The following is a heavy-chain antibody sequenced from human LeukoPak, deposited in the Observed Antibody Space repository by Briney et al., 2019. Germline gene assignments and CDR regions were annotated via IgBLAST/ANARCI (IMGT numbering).Heavy chain of an antibody. CDR1: GFTFNTFA. D-gene: IGHD3-22*01. J-gene: IGHJ4*02. CDR2: ISSRGDYT. Sequence: GGSLRLSCAASGFTFNTFAMSWVRQAPGKGLEWVASISSRGDYTFYIDSVKGRFTISRDNPKNTLYLEMNGLRAEDTARYYCAKDRPNYYESNGDYYKRDGDYWGQGTLVTVSS. CDR3: AKDRPNYYESNGDYYKRDGDY. V-gene: IGHV3-23*01.